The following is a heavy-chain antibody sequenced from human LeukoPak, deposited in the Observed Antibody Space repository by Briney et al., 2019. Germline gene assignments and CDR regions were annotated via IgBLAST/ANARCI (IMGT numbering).Heavy chain of an antibody. CDR1: GFTFSSYW. V-gene: IGHV3-7*01. Sequence: GGSLRLSCAASGFTFSSYWMSWVRQAPGKGREWVANIKQDGSEKYYVDSVKGRFTISRDNAKNSLYLQMNSLRAEDTAVYYCARSGSKNSSSWYDAFDIWGQGTMVTVSS. D-gene: IGHD6-13*01. J-gene: IGHJ3*02. CDR3: ARSGSKNSSSWYDAFDI. CDR2: IKQDGSEK.